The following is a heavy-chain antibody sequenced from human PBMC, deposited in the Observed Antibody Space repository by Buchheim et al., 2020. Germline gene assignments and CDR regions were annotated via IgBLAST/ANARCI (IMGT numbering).Heavy chain of an antibody. CDR2: IWYDGSNK. D-gene: IGHD6-13*01. Sequence: QVQLVESGGGVVQPGRSLRLSCAASGFTFSSYGMHWVRQAPGKGLEWVAVIWYDGSNKYYADSVKGRFTISRDNSKNTLYLQMNRLRAEDTAVYYCARDKGQQQLVWYYYYYMDVWGKGTT. CDR3: ARDKGQQQLVWYYYYYMDV. J-gene: IGHJ6*03. CDR1: GFTFSSYG. V-gene: IGHV3-33*01.